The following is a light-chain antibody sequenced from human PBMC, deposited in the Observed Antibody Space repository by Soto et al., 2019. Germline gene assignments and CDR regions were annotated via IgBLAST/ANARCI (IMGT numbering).Light chain of an antibody. CDR1: QSVSSNS. Sequence: EIVLTQSPGTLSLSPGESATLSCRASQSVSSNSLAWYRRNPGQPPSLLIYGTSTRATGIPRRFSGSGSGTDFTLTITSLEPEDFAVYYCQQYGGSPPTFGQGTKVEV. CDR2: GTS. CDR3: QQYGGSPPT. V-gene: IGKV3-20*01. J-gene: IGKJ1*01.